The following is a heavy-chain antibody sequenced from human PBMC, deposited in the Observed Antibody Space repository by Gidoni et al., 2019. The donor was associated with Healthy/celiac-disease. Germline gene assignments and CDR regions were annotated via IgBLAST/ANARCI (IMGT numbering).Heavy chain of an antibody. V-gene: IGHV1-3*01. Sequence: QVQLVQSGAEVKKPGASVKASCKASGYTFTSYAMHWVRQAPGQRLEWMGWINAGNGNTKYSQKFQGRVTITRDTSASTAYMELSSLRSEDTAVYYCARSGFGFSIAVGFDYWGQGTLVTVSS. CDR3: ARSGFGFSIAVGFDY. D-gene: IGHD6-19*01. CDR2: INAGNGNT. CDR1: GYTFTSYA. J-gene: IGHJ4*02.